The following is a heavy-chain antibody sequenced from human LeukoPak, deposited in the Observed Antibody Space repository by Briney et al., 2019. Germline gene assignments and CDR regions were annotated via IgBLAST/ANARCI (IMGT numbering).Heavy chain of an antibody. D-gene: IGHD3-10*01. CDR3: ARDGRGAEVDF. CDR2: LYHSGST. V-gene: IGHV4-38-2*02. J-gene: IGHJ4*02. Sequence: SETLSLTCAVSGYSISSGYYWGWIRPPPGKGLEWIGSLYHSGSTYYNPSLKSRVTISVDTSKNQFSLKLSSATAADTAVYYCARDGRGAEVDFWGQGTLVTVSS. CDR1: GYSISSGYY.